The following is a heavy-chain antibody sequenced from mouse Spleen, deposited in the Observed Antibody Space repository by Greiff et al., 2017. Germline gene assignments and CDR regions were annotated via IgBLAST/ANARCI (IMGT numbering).Heavy chain of an antibody. Sequence: QVQLQQSGAELVKPGASVKLSCKASGYTFTSYWMQWVKQRPGQGLEWIGEIDPSDSYTNYNQKFKGKATLTVDTSSSTAYMQLSSLTSEDSAVYYCARSYGSRIYAMDYWGQGTSVTVSS. V-gene: IGHV1-50*01. J-gene: IGHJ4*01. CDR2: IDPSDSYT. CDR3: ARSYGSRIYAMDY. CDR1: GYTFTSYW. D-gene: IGHD1-1*01.